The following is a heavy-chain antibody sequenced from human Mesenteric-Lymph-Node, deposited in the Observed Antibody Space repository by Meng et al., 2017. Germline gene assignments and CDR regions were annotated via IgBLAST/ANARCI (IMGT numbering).Heavy chain of an antibody. CDR1: GFTLSDSW. D-gene: IGHD6-25*01. V-gene: IGHV3-74*01. J-gene: IGHJ5*02. CDR3: AKAIPDSGLAP. CDR2: IGSDRTT. Sequence: VESVGGLGSPGVSVRLCTVATGFTLSDSWLHWARHAPGKGLVCGSRIGSDRTTKYVYYLKGRFTISRDNARNALYLQRDCLRVEDTAMYYCAKAIPDSGLAPWGQGTLVTVSS.